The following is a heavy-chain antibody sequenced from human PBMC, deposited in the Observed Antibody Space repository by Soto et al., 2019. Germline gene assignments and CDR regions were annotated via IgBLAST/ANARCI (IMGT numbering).Heavy chain of an antibody. CDR2: LSGSGGST. CDR1: GFTFSSYA. D-gene: IGHD3-22*01. Sequence: EVQLLESGGGLVQPGGSLRLSCAASGFTFSSYAMSWVRQAPGKGLEWVSALSGSGGSTYYADSVKGRFTISRDNSKNTLYVQMNSLRGEDTAVYYWAKEGGSTYSSVLGDAFDNWGQGTMVTVSS. J-gene: IGHJ3*02. V-gene: IGHV3-23*01. CDR3: AKEGGSTYSSVLGDAFDN.